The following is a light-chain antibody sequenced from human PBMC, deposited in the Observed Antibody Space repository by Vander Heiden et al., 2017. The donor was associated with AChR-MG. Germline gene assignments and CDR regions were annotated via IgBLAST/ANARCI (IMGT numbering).Light chain of an antibody. CDR3: QQYYDTQWT. CDR2: CAS. CDR1: QSLIYIYNNKNY. V-gene: IGKV4-1*01. Sequence: DIVMAQSPDSLPLSLGERVSINVKSSQSLIYIYNNKNYLAWYQQKPGPPPKLLIYCASTRESGVPDRFSGSGSGTDFTLTISSLQAEDVAVYYCQQYYDTQWTFGQGTKVEIK. J-gene: IGKJ1*01.